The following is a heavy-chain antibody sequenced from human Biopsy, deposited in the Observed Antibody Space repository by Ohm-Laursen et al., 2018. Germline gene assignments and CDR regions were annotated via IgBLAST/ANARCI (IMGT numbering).Heavy chain of an antibody. CDR1: GSTFTNYA. V-gene: IGHV1-69*13. J-gene: IGHJ4*02. Sequence: GASVKVSCKASGSTFTNYAISWVRQAPGQGLEWMGGIIPIFGTANYAQKFQGRVTITADESTSTAYMELSSLRSDDTAVYYCARDALGGGSYRFFYWGQGSLVTVSS. CDR3: ARDALGGGSYRFFY. D-gene: IGHD1-26*01. CDR2: IIPIFGTA.